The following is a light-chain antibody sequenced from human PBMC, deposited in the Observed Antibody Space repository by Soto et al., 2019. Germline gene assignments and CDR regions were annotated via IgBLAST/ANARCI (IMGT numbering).Light chain of an antibody. CDR2: EVS. J-gene: IGLJ2*01. V-gene: IGLV2-8*01. CDR3: SFYAGSNNVRV. CDR1: SSDVGGYHY. Sequence: QSALTQPPSASGSHGQSVTISCTGTSSDVGGYHYVSWYQQHPGKAPKLMIYEVSKRPSGVPDRFSGSKSGNTASLSVSGLQAEDEAEYYCSFYAGSNNVRVFGGGTKLTV.